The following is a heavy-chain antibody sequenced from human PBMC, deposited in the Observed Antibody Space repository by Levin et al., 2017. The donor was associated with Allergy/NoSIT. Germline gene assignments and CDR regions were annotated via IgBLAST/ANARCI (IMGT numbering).Heavy chain of an antibody. J-gene: IGHJ6*02. D-gene: IGHD2-15*01. CDR1: KFTFSSYS. V-gene: IGHV3-48*04. CDR2: ISSSSSTI. Sequence: QAGGSLRLSCAASKFTFSSYSMNWVRQAPGKGLEWVSDISSSSSTIYYADSVKGRFTVSRDNAKNLLYLQMNGLRAEDTAVYYCARDAGPQTKYCSGGSCYFVTYGMDVWGQGTTVTVSS. CDR3: ARDAGPQTKYCSGGSCYFVTYGMDV.